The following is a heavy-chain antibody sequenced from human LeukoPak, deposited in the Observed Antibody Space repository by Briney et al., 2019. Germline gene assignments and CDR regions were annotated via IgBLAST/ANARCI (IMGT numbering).Heavy chain of an antibody. J-gene: IGHJ4*02. D-gene: IGHD4-17*01. Sequence: GGSLRLSCAASGFTFDDYGMSWVRQAPGKGLEWVSGISWSGGNTGYADSVKGRFTISRDNAKNSLYLQMNSLRAEDTAVYYCARVFIGDYGDYQFDYWGQGTLVTASS. CDR3: ARVFIGDYGDYQFDY. CDR2: ISWSGGNT. V-gene: IGHV3-20*04. CDR1: GFTFDDYG.